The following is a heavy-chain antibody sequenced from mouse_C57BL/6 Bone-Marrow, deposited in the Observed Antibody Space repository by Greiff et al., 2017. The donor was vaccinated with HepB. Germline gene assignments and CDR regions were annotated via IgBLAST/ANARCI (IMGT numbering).Heavy chain of an antibody. CDR2: IDPSDSYT. CDR3: ARSRGALRFDY. D-gene: IGHD1-1*01. CDR1: GYTFTSYW. V-gene: IGHV1-69*01. J-gene: IGHJ2*01. Sequence: QVQLQQPGAELVMPGASVKLSCKASGYTFTSYWMHWVKQRPGQGLEWIGEIDPSDSYTNYNQKFKGKSTLTVDKSSSTAYMQLSSLTSEDSAVYYCARSRGALRFDYWGQGTTLTVSS.